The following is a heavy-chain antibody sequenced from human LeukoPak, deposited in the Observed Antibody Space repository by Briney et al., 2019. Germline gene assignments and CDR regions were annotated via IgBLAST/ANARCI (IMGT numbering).Heavy chain of an antibody. J-gene: IGHJ6*02. Sequence: SETLSLTCAVYGGSFSGYYWSWIRQPPGKGLEWIGEINHSGSTNYNPSLKSRVTVSVDTSKYQFSLKLSSVTAADTAVYYCARHPLGPYGMDVWGQGTTVTVSS. D-gene: IGHD1-26*01. V-gene: IGHV4-34*01. CDR1: GGSFSGYY. CDR3: ARHPLGPYGMDV. CDR2: INHSGST.